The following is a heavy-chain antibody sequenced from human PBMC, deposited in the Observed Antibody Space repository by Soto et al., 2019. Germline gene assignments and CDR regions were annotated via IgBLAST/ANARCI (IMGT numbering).Heavy chain of an antibody. CDR3: ARDPRSQAHPYGSYGLDV. CDR1: VYSRTRYG. Sequence: SANDPSNSAVYSRTRYGISAVRQAPAQGLEWTGWITAYNRNSKYAQNLRDRVTMTTDTSTSTAYMELRSLRFDDTAVYFCARDPRSQAHPYGSYGLDVWGLGTAVTVSS. D-gene: IGHD3-10*01. CDR2: ITAYNRNS. J-gene: IGHJ6*02. V-gene: IGHV1-18*04.